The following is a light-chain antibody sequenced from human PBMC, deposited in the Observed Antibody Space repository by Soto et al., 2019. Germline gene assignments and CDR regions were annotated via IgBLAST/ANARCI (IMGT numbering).Light chain of an antibody. J-gene: IGKJ1*01. CDR2: KAS. CDR1: QSICNW. Sequence: DIQMAQSPSTLSASVRDRVTIACRASQSICNWLAWYQQKPGKAPKLLIQKASSLHSGVPSRFSGSGSGTDFTLTISSLQPDDFATYYCQHYNSYSEAFGQGTQV. V-gene: IGKV1-5*03. CDR3: QHYNSYSEA.